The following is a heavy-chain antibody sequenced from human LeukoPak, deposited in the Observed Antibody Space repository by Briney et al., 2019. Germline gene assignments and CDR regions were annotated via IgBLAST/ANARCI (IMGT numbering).Heavy chain of an antibody. V-gene: IGHV1-2*02. CDR1: GYTFTGYY. J-gene: IGHJ4*02. CDR2: INPNSGGT. Sequence: ASVKVSCKASGYTFTGYYMHWVRQAPGQGLEWMGWINPNSGGTNYAQKFQGRVTMTRDTSISTAYMELSRLRSDDTAVYYCARRGYCSSTSCPTVYWGQGTLVTVSS. CDR3: ARRGYCSSTSCPTVY. D-gene: IGHD2-2*01.